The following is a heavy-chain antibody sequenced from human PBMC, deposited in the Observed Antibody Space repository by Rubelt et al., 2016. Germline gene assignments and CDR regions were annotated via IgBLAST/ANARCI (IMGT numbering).Heavy chain of an antibody. CDR3: AKDVSLWGYDSPDV. D-gene: IGHD3-3*01. CDR1: GFTFSTYG. CDR2: ITYDGTDD. Sequence: QVQLVESGGGVVQPGRSLRLSCAVSGFTFSTYGMHWVRQAPGRGLEWVAVITYDGTDDYYAGSVKGRFTVSRDNSKNTLYLQMNSLRAEDTAVYYGAKDVSLWGYDSPDVWGQGTTVTVSS. J-gene: IGHJ6*02. V-gene: IGHV3-30*18.